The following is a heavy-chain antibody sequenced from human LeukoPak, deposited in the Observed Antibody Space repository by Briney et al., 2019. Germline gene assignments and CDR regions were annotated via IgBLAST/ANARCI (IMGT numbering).Heavy chain of an antibody. Sequence: GGSLRLSCAASGFTFSSYSMNWVRQAPGKGLEWVSSISSSSSYIYYADSVKGRFTISRDNAKNSLYLQMNSLRPEDTAVYYCARDLAPANYGDLEPLDSWGQGTLVTVSS. D-gene: IGHD4-17*01. CDR2: ISSSSSYI. CDR3: ARDLAPANYGDLEPLDS. CDR1: GFTFSSYS. V-gene: IGHV3-21*01. J-gene: IGHJ4*02.